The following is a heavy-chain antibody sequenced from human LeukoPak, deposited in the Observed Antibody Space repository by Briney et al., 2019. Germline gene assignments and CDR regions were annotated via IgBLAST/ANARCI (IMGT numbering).Heavy chain of an antibody. J-gene: IGHJ4*02. D-gene: IGHD3-16*02. Sequence: GSSVKVSCKASGGTFSSYAISWVRQAPGQGLEWMGWISAHNGNTNYAQKLQGRVTMTADTSTSTAYMELRSLRSDDTAVYYCAKGGWNIWGRYRYSVADYWGQGTLVTVSS. CDR1: GGTFSSYA. V-gene: IGHV1-18*01. CDR3: AKGGWNIWGRYRYSVADY. CDR2: ISAHNGNT.